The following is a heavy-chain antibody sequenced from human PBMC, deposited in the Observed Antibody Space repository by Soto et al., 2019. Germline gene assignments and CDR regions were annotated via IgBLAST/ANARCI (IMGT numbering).Heavy chain of an antibody. CDR3: VRKPRRNLPYFDY. CDR2: INHSGST. CDR1: GGSFSGYY. V-gene: IGHV4-34*01. Sequence: PSETLSLTCAVYGGSFSGYYWSWIRKPPGKGLEWIGEINHSGSTNYNPSLKSRVTISVDTSKNQFSLKLSSVTAADTAVYYCVRKPRRNLPYFDYWGQGTLVTVSS. J-gene: IGHJ4*02.